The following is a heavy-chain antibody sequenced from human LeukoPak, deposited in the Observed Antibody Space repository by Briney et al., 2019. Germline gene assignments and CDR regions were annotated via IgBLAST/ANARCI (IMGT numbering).Heavy chain of an antibody. CDR1: GYTFTDYF. V-gene: IGHV1-2*02. CDR2: INPNSGGT. J-gene: IGHJ4*02. Sequence: ALVKVSCKASGYTFTDYFMRWVRQAPGQGLEWMGWINPNSGGTNYAQRFQGRVTMTRDTSISTVYMELSRLTSDDTAVYYCARGDGSGRYCIEYWGQGTLVAVAS. D-gene: IGHD3-10*01. CDR3: ARGDGSGRYCIEY.